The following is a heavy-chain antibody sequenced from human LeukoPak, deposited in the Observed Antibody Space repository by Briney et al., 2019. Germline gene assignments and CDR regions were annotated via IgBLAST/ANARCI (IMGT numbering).Heavy chain of an antibody. CDR3: ARDTPYYDFWSGYYYYYYMDV. Sequence: PGGSLRLSCAASGFTFSDYYMSWIRQAPGKGLEWVSYISSSGGTTYYADSVKGRFTISRDNAKNSLYLQMNSLRAEDTAVYYCARDTPYYDFWSGYYYYYYMDVWGKGTTVTVSS. V-gene: IGHV3-11*04. D-gene: IGHD3-3*01. CDR1: GFTFSDYY. J-gene: IGHJ6*03. CDR2: ISSSGGTT.